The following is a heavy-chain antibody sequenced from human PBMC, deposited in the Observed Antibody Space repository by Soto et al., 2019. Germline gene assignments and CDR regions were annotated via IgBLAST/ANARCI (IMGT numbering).Heavy chain of an antibody. Sequence: QVQLQESGPGLVKPSQTLSLTCTVSGGSISSGGYYWSWIRQHPGKGLEWIGYIYYSGSTYYNPSLKIRVTISVDTSKNQFALKLSSVTAADTAVYYCAREDRGYCSGGSCYSWFDYWGQGTLVTVSS. D-gene: IGHD2-15*01. J-gene: IGHJ4*02. CDR1: GGSISSGGYY. CDR3: AREDRGYCSGGSCYSWFDY. CDR2: IYYSGST. V-gene: IGHV4-31*03.